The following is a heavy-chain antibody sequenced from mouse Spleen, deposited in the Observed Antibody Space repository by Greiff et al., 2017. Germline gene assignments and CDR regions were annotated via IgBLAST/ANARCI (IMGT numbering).Heavy chain of an antibody. CDR2: ISSGGSYT. CDR3: ARQRDYDGGFAY. CDR1: GFTFSSYG. Sequence: EVKLMESGGDLVKPGGSLKLSCAASGFTFSSYGMSWVRQTPDKRLEWVATISSGGSYTYYPDSVKGRFTISRDNAKNTLYLQMSSLKSEDTAMYYCARQRDYDGGFAYWGQGTLVTVSA. J-gene: IGHJ3*01. V-gene: IGHV5-6*01. D-gene: IGHD2-4*01.